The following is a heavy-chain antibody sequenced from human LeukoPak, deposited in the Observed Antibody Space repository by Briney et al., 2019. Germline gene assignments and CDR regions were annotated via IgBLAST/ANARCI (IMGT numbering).Heavy chain of an antibody. CDR3: ARAASSWSFDY. CDR2: FYYSGTT. J-gene: IGHJ4*02. Sequence: SETLSLTCTVSGVSVSTYYWTWIRQPPGKGLEWIGYFYYSGTTNSSPSLKNRVTMSVDTSKNQFSLRLTSVTASDTAVYYCARAASSWSFDYWGQGTLVTVSS. D-gene: IGHD6-13*01. V-gene: IGHV4-59*02. CDR1: GVSVSTYY.